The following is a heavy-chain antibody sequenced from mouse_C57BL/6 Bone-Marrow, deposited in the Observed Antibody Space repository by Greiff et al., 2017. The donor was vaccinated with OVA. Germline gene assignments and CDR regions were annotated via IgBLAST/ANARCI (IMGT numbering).Heavy chain of an antibody. J-gene: IGHJ3*01. CDR1: GFTFSDYY. D-gene: IGHD1-1*01. Sequence: EVMLVESGGGLVQPGGSLKLSCAASGFTFSDYYMYWVRQTPEKRLEWVAYISNGGGSTYYPDTVKGRFTISRDNAKNTLYLQMSRLKSEDTAMYYCASGSSYAWFAYWGQGTLVTVSA. V-gene: IGHV5-12*01. CDR3: ASGSSYAWFAY. CDR2: ISNGGGST.